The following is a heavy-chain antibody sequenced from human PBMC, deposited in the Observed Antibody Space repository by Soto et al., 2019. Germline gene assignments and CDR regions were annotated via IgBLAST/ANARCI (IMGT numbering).Heavy chain of an antibody. Sequence: QVQLVQSGAEVKKPGSSVKVSCKASGGSFRNYAITWVRQAPGQGLEWMGGIIPIFGTANYAQKFQGRVTFTADESTSTGYMELSSLRSEDTAVYYCARGGVGGTDFDYWGQGTLVTVSS. J-gene: IGHJ4*02. V-gene: IGHV1-69*01. CDR1: GGSFRNYA. CDR2: IIPIFGTA. CDR3: ARGGVGGTDFDY. D-gene: IGHD1-26*01.